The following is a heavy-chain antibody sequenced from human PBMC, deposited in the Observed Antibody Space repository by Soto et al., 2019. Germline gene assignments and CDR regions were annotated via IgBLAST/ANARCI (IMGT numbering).Heavy chain of an antibody. CDR3: ARVPGRL. D-gene: IGHD3-10*01. CDR1: GFGVSRNY. V-gene: IGHV3-53*02. Sequence: QLVETGGGLIQPGTSLTLSCAASGFGVSRNYMTWVRQAPGKGLEWVSFVYSGGATFYADSVKGRFILSRDDSQNTMSLQMNSLRAEDTAVYYCARVPGRLWGRGTLVTVAS. CDR2: VYSGGAT. J-gene: IGHJ4*02.